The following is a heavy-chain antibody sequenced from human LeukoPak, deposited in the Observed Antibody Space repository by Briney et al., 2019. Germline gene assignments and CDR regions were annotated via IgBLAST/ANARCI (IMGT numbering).Heavy chain of an antibody. CDR1: VFTVSSNC. CDR2: LCSGGST. Sequence: PGGSLRLSCAASVFTVSSNCMTWVRQAPGMGLEWVSVLCSGGSTYYADSVKGRFTISTDNSKNTLYLQMNSLRAEDTAVYYCARKVGYGYALDYWGQGTLVTVSS. CDR3: ARKVGYGYALDY. J-gene: IGHJ4*02. D-gene: IGHD5-18*01. V-gene: IGHV3-53*01.